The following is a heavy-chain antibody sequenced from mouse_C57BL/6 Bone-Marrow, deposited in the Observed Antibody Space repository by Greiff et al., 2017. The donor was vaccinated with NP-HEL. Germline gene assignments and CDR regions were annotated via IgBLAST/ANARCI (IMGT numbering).Heavy chain of an antibody. CDR3: ARHRGLALFDY. CDR1: GFTFSSYG. V-gene: IGHV5-6*01. Sequence: EVKLMESGGDLVKPGGSLKLSCAASGFTFSSYGMSWVRQTPDKRLEWVATISSGGSYTYYPDSVKGRFTISRDNAKNTLYLQMSSLKSEDTAMYYCARHRGLALFDYWGQGTTLTVSS. D-gene: IGHD3-3*01. CDR2: ISSGGSYT. J-gene: IGHJ2*01.